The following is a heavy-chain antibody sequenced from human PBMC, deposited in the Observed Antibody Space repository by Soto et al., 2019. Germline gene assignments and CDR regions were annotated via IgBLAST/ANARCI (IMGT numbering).Heavy chain of an antibody. CDR1: GYTFTSHT. CDR2: IIVSNGSP. D-gene: IGHD2-8*01. Sequence: QVHLVQSGAEVKEPGASVRVSCEASGYTFTSHTIHWARQAPGHGLEWMGWIIVSNGSPRYAPQFQGRITFGRDTSATTAYMELTSLAFEDTAVYYCSREPEDGVPGDYWGQGTPVVVSS. J-gene: IGHJ4*02. V-gene: IGHV1-3*01. CDR3: SREPEDGVPGDY.